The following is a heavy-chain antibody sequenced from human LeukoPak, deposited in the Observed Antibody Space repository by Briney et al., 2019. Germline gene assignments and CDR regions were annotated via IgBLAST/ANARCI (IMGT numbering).Heavy chain of an antibody. V-gene: IGHV1-8*02. Sequence: ASVKVSCKASGYTFTGYYMHWVRQATGQGLEWMGWINPHSGKTGYAQKFQGRVTMTTDTSANTAYMDLSSLRSEDTAVYYCARGDNILSGYPNYYYYYMDVWGKGTTVTISS. CDR1: GYTFTGYY. J-gene: IGHJ6*03. CDR2: INPHSGKT. D-gene: IGHD3-9*01. CDR3: ARGDNILSGYPNYYYYYMDV.